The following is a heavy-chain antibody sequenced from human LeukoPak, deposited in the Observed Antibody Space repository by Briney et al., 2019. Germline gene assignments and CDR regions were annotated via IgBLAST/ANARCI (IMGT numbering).Heavy chain of an antibody. CDR2: ITGGPGAK. D-gene: IGHD6-19*01. Sequence: GGSLRLSCTVSGFTFSSFAMSWVRQAPGKGLEWVSTITGGPGAKYYADSVKGRFTISRDNSKDTLYLQMHSLRAEDTAVYFCAKDTPLTTYTSGWSSNSFDYWGQGTLVAVSS. J-gene: IGHJ4*02. CDR1: GFTFSSFA. CDR3: AKDTPLTTYTSGWSSNSFDY. V-gene: IGHV3-23*01.